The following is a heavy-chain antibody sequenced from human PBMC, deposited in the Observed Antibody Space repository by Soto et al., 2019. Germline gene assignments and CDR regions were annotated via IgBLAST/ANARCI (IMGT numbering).Heavy chain of an antibody. J-gene: IGHJ4*02. CDR1: GGSISGSYYY. V-gene: IGHV4-39*01. CDR2: VFYTGFT. Sequence: SETLSLTCAVSGGSISGSYYYWAWLRQSPGKGPEWIGSVFYTGFTSYNPSLESRVSASVDTSKSQFSLKLSAVTAADTAVYYCATSQKGYNWNYFDHWGQGALVTVSS. D-gene: IGHD1-20*01. CDR3: ATSQKGYNWNYFDH.